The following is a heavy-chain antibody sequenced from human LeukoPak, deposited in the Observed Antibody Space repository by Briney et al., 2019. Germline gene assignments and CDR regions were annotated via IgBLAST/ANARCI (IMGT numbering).Heavy chain of an antibody. Sequence: ASVKVSCKASGYTFTSYDINWVRQATGQGLEWMGWMNPNSGNTGYAQKFQGRVTMTRNTSISTAYMELSSLRSEDTAVYYCARTASIIIAAAGVGYYYGMDVWGQGTLVTVSS. CDR1: GYTFTSYD. J-gene: IGHJ6*02. CDR2: MNPNSGNT. V-gene: IGHV1-8*01. CDR3: ARTASIIIAAAGVGYYYGMDV. D-gene: IGHD6-13*01.